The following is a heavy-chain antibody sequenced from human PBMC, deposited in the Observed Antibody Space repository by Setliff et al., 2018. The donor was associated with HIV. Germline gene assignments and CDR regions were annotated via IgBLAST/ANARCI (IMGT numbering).Heavy chain of an antibody. CDR2: VSYDGTTK. Sequence: PGWSLRLSCAASGFTFNNYGMHWVRQAPGKGLEWVAVVSYDGTTKRYGDSVKGRFTISRDNSKSTLFLQMNTLRAEDTAVYYCSTDQQWLAQGWGGPHYWGQGTLVTVSS. V-gene: IGHV3-30*03. D-gene: IGHD6-19*01. CDR1: GFTFNNYG. CDR3: STDQQWLAQGWGGPHY. J-gene: IGHJ4*02.